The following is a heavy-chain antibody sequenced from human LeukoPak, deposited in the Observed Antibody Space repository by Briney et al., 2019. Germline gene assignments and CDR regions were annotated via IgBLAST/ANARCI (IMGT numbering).Heavy chain of an antibody. CDR2: INAGNGNT. D-gene: IGHD2-2*01. V-gene: IGHV1-3*01. J-gene: IGHJ5*02. CDR3: ARDWVPAAILSPSWFDP. CDR1: GYTFTGYA. Sequence: ASVKVSCKASGYTFTGYAMHWVRQAPGQRLEWMGWINAGNGNTKYSQKFQGRVTITRDTSASTAYMELSSLRSEDTAVYYCARDWVPAAILSPSWFDPWGQGALVTVSS.